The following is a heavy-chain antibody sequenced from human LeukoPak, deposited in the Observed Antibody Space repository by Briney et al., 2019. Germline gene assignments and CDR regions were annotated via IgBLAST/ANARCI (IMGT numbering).Heavy chain of an antibody. CDR2: IKKDGGDK. D-gene: IGHD1-26*01. Sequence: GGSLRLSCAASGFPFSNYWMSWVRQAPGKGLEWVANIKKDGGDKYYVDSVKGRFTISRDNAKNSLYLQMNSLRAEDTAMYFCASLNRWEETVIDYWGQGALVTVSS. J-gene: IGHJ4*02. V-gene: IGHV3-7*01. CDR3: ASLNRWEETVIDY. CDR1: GFPFSNYW.